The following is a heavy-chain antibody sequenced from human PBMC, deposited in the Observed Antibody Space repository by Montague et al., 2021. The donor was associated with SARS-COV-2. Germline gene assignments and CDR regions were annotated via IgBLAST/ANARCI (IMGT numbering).Heavy chain of an antibody. V-gene: IGHV3-23*01. J-gene: IGHJ4*02. CDR1: GFTFSSYA. Sequence: SLRLSCAASGFTFSSYAMSWVRQAPGKGLEWVSAISGSGGSTYYADSVKGRFTISRDNSKNTLYLQMNSLRAEDTAVYYCAKDLIRYDILAGYEDWGQGTLVTVSS. D-gene: IGHD3-9*01. CDR3: AKDLIRYDILAGYED. CDR2: ISGSGGST.